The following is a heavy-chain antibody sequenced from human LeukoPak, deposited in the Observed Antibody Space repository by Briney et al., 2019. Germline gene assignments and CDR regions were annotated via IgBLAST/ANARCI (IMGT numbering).Heavy chain of an antibody. V-gene: IGHV4-4*07. J-gene: IGHJ4*02. CDR2: IHTSGST. CDR3: ARDKYSSGWYGHDY. Sequence: SETLSLTCTASGGSISNYYWSCIRQPAGKGLEWIGRIHTSGSTNYNPSLKSRVTMSVDTSKNQFSLKLSSVTAADTAVYYCARDKYSSGWYGHDYWGQGTLVTVSS. D-gene: IGHD6-19*01. CDR1: GGSISNYY.